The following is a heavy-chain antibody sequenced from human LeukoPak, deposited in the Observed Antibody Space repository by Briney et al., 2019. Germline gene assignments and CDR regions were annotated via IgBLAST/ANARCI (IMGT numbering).Heavy chain of an antibody. CDR1: GYTFTSYG. Sequence: ASVKVSCKASGYTFTSYGISWVRQAPGQGLEWMGWISAYNGNTNYAQKLQGRVTMTTDTSTSTAYMELRSLRSDDTAAYYCARDLSSSRWSLADYWGQGTLVTVSS. CDR2: ISAYNGNT. V-gene: IGHV1-18*01. D-gene: IGHD6-13*01. J-gene: IGHJ4*02. CDR3: ARDLSSSRWSLADY.